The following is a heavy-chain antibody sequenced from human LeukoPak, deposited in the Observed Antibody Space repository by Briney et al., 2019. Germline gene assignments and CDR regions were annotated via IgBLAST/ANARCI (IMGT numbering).Heavy chain of an antibody. V-gene: IGHV3-23*01. D-gene: IGHD3-10*01. J-gene: IGHJ1*01. Sequence: GGSPRLSFAASGFTFSSHAMSWVRPAPGKGLEWVSTISGSGAYTYYADSVKGRFTISRDNSKNTLYLQMNSLRAEDTAVYYCAKYFASGSYYKLPHWGQGTLVTVSS. CDR2: ISGSGAYT. CDR1: GFTFSSHA. CDR3: AKYFASGSYYKLPH.